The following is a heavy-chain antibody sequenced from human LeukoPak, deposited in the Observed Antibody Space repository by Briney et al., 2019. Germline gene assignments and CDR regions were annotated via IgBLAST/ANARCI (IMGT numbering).Heavy chain of an antibody. Sequence: GGSLRLSCAASGFALSSHWMTWVRQVPGRGPEWVANVNRDGSETYYLDSVKGRFTISRDNAKNSLYLQMNSLRAEDTAVYYCARDPRGERAGSSSYYYYYGMDVWGQGTTVTVSS. D-gene: IGHD2-2*01. J-gene: IGHJ6*02. CDR3: ARDPRGERAGSSSYYYYYGMDV. CDR2: VNRDGSET. V-gene: IGHV3-7*01. CDR1: GFALSSHW.